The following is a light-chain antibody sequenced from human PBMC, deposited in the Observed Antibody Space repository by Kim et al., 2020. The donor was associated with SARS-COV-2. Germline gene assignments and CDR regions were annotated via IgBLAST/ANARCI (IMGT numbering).Light chain of an antibody. CDR3: QQYKKLVT. CDR1: QDISNY. Sequence: DIQMTQSPSSLSASVGDRVTITCQASQDISNYLNWYQQKPGKAPKLLIYDASNLETGVPSRFSGSGSGTDFTFTINSLQPEDIATYYCQQYKKLVTFGGGTKLEI. CDR2: DAS. J-gene: IGKJ4*01. V-gene: IGKV1-33*01.